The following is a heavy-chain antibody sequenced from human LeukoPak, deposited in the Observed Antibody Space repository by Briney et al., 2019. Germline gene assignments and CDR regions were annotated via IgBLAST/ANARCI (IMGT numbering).Heavy chain of an antibody. CDR3: ARLANFWSGANDY. J-gene: IGHJ4*02. CDR2: IGSGSSSI. V-gene: IGHV3-48*02. Sequence: GGSLRLSCAASGFTFSSYSMNWVRQAPGKGLEWVSYIGSGSSSIYYADSVKGRFTISRDNAKNSLYLQMNSLRDEDTAGYYCARLANFWSGANDYWGQGTLVTVSS. CDR1: GFTFSSYS. D-gene: IGHD3-3*01.